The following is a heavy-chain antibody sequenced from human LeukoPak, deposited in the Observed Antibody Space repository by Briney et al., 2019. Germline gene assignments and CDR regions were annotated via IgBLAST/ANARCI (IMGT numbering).Heavy chain of an antibody. J-gene: IGHJ4*02. CDR2: IKSDGSET. CDR3: AREDSGIDY. CDR1: GFTFSNYW. Sequence: GGSLRLSCAASGFTFSNYWMHWVRQGPGKGLMWVSRIKSDGSETSSADSVKGRFTISRDNAKNTLYLQMNSLRAEDTAVYYCAREDSGIDYWGQGTLVTVSS. V-gene: IGHV3-74*01.